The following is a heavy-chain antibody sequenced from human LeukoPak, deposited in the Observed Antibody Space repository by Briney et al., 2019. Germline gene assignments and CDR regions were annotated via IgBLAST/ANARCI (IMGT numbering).Heavy chain of an antibody. CDR3: ARDHYYDSSGYLFQH. Sequence: PSETLSLTCTVSGGSISSSSYYWGWIRQPPGKGLEWIGSIYYSGSTYYNPSLKSRVTISVDTSKNQFSLKLSSVTAADMAVYYCARDHYYDSSGYLFQHWGQGTLVTVSS. D-gene: IGHD3-22*01. CDR2: IYYSGST. V-gene: IGHV4-39*07. J-gene: IGHJ1*01. CDR1: GGSISSSSYY.